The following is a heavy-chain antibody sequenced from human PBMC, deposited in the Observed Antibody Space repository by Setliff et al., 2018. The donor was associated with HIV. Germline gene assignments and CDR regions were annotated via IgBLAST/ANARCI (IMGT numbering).Heavy chain of an antibody. CDR2: ISSSGNTI. J-gene: IGHJ4*02. D-gene: IGHD6-13*01. CDR3: ARDRWFSNNWYSDY. CDR1: GFTFNKYA. Sequence: GGSLRLSCAASGFTFNKYAMGWVRQAPGKGLEWVSYISSSGNTIYYADSVKGRFTISRDNAKNSLFLQMTGLRPEDTAMYYCARDRWFSNNWYSDYWGQGTLVTAPQ. V-gene: IGHV3-48*04.